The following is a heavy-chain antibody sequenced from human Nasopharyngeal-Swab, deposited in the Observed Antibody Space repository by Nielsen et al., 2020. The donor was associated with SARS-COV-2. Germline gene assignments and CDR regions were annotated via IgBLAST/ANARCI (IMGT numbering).Heavy chain of an antibody. J-gene: IGHJ4*02. CDR3: ARAPLTIFEYYFDY. V-gene: IGHV4-61*08. D-gene: IGHD3-9*01. Sequence: SETLSLTCTVSGGSISSGDYYWSWIRQPPGKGLEWIGYIYYTGSTNYNASLKSRVTISADTSKNQFSLKLSSVTAADTAVYYCARAPLTIFEYYFDYWGQGTLVTVSS. CDR2: IYYTGST. CDR1: GGSISSGDYY.